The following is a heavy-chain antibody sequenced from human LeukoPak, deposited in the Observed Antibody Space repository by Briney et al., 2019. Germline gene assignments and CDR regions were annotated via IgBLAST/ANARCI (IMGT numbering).Heavy chain of an antibody. CDR1: GYTLTELS. CDR2: FDPEDGET. V-gene: IGHV1-24*01. CDR3: ATADRVDTAMFY. Sequence: ASVKVSCTVSGYTLTELSMHWVRQAPGKGLEWMGGFDPEDGETIYAQKFQGRVTMTEDTSTDTAYMELSSLRSEDTAVYYCATADRVDTAMFYWGQGTLVTVSS. D-gene: IGHD5-18*01. J-gene: IGHJ4*02.